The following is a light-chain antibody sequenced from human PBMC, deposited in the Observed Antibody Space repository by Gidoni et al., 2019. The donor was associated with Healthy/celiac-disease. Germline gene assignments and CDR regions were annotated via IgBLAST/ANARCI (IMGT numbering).Light chain of an antibody. CDR2: GAS. CDR3: QQYNNWPGVT. Sequence: EIVMTQSPATLSVSPGERATLSCRASQSVSSNLAWYHQKPGQAPRLLLYGASTRATGIPARFGGSGSGTEFTLTISSLQSEDFAVYYCQQYNNWPGVTFGPGTKVDIK. V-gene: IGKV3-15*01. CDR1: QSVSSN. J-gene: IGKJ3*01.